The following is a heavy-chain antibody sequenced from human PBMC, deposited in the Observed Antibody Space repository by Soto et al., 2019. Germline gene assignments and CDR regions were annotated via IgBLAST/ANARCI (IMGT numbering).Heavy chain of an antibody. CDR1: CYSSSSYD. CDR2: MNPNSGNT. D-gene: IGHD2-2*01. Sequence: AAVLVFCYEACYSSSSYDCNSVGHDIGEKRLEMGWMNPNSGNTGYAQKFQGRVTMTRNTSISTAYMELSSLRSEDTAVYYCARGPLGDIVVVPAATDGMDVWGQGTTVTVSS. V-gene: IGHV1-8*01. CDR3: ARGPLGDIVVVPAATDGMDV. J-gene: IGHJ6*02.